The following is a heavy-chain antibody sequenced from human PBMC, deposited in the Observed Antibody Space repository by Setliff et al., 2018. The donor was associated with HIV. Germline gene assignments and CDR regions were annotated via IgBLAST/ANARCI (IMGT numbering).Heavy chain of an antibody. V-gene: IGHV4-34*01. D-gene: IGHD3-3*01. J-gene: IGHJ4*02. CDR1: GGSLSGYY. CDR2: INHSRTT. CDR3: ARANFWSGYYGY. Sequence: PSETLSLTCAVYGGSLSGYYWSWLRQPPGKGLEWLGEINHSRTTNYNASLNRRVTISVDTSKNQFSLKLGSVTAADTAVYYCARANFWSGYYGYWGQGTLVTVSS.